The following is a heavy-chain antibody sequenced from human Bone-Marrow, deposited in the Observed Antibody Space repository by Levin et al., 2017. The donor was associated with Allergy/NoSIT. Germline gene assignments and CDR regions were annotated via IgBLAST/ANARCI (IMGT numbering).Heavy chain of an antibody. Sequence: PGGSLRLSCAASGFIFSDYWMSWVRQAPGKGLEWVANIKYDGSEKYYVDSVKGRFSISRDNAKNFVDLQMNSLRAEDTAVYYCVRVMRDGYNSDWGQGTMVTVSS. CDR1: GFIFSDYW. CDR3: VRVMRDGYNSD. CDR2: IKYDGSEK. D-gene: IGHD5-24*01. V-gene: IGHV3-7*01. J-gene: IGHJ3*01.